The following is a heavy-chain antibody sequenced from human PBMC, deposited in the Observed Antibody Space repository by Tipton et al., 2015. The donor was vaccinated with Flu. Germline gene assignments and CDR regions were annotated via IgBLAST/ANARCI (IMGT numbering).Heavy chain of an antibody. CDR3: ASITMIGDAFDI. CDR2: TYYSGNT. V-gene: IGHV4-39*07. CDR1: GGSISSSSYY. J-gene: IGHJ3*02. Sequence: TLSLTCTVSGGSISSSSYYWGWIRQPPGKGLEWIGSTYYSGNTYYNPSLKSRVTISVDTSKNQFSLKLSSVTAADTALYYCASITMIGDAFDIWGQGTMVTVSS. D-gene: IGHD3-22*01.